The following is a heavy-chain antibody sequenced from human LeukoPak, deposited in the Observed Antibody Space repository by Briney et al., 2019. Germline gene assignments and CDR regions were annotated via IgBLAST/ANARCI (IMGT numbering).Heavy chain of an antibody. CDR3: AKDHSPSSGWYFDY. Sequence: QAGGSLRLSCAASGFTFSSYAMSWVRQAPGKGLEWVSAISGSGGSTYYADSGKGRFTISRDNSKNTLYLQMNSLRAEDTAVYYCAKDHSPSSGWYFDYWGQGTLVTVSS. V-gene: IGHV3-23*01. D-gene: IGHD6-19*01. J-gene: IGHJ4*02. CDR1: GFTFSSYA. CDR2: ISGSGGST.